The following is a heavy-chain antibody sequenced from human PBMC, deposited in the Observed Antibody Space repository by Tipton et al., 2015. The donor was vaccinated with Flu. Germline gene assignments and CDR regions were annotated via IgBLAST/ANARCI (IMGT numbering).Heavy chain of an antibody. V-gene: IGHV4-38-2*01. J-gene: IGHJ4*02. CDR2: ISHTGRT. CDR3: ARSTYYYGSGSSDY. D-gene: IGHD3-10*01. CDR1: DYSISSGYY. Sequence: PGLVKPSETLSLICAVSDYSISSGYYWGWIRQPPGKGLEWIGCISHTGRTYYNPSLKSRVTISVDTAKNQFSQRLNSVTASDTAVHYCARSTYYYGSGSSDYWGQGTLVTVSS.